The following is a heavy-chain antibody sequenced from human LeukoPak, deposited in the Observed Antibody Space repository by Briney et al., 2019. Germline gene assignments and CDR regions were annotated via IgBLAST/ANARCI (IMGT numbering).Heavy chain of an antibody. CDR2: IYYSGST. CDR1: GDSISSYY. CDR3: ARDPWRGAAVAGDAFDI. D-gene: IGHD6-19*01. V-gene: IGHV4-59*01. Sequence: SETLSLTCTVSGDSISSYYWSWIRQPPGKGPEWVGYIYYSGSTNYNPSLKSRVTISVDTSKNQFSLKLSSVTAADTAVYYCARDPWRGAAVAGDAFDIWGQGTLVTVSS. J-gene: IGHJ3*02.